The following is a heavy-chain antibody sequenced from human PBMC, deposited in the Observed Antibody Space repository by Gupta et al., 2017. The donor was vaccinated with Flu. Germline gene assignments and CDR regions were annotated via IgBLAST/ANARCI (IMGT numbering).Heavy chain of an antibody. CDR2: IKSKMDGGST. CDR3: TTDLSNYYDSSGYNDY. J-gene: IGHJ4*02. Sequence: EVQLVASGGDLVKPGGSLSLSCVASGLTFIEAWMGWVRQAPGKGVEWVGHIKSKMDGGSTNYAAPVKGGFTISRDDSKNTIYLKMNSLKTEDTAVYFCTTDLSNYYDSSGYNDYWGQGTLVTVSS. D-gene: IGHD3-22*01. V-gene: IGHV3-15*01. CDR1: GLTFIEAW.